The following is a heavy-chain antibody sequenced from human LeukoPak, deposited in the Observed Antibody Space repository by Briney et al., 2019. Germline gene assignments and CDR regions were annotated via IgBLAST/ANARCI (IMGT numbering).Heavy chain of an antibody. V-gene: IGHV3-74*01. CDR3: VPEPEYGESG. CDR1: GFTVNSYW. CDR2: INSDGSTT. J-gene: IGHJ4*02. D-gene: IGHD4-17*01. Sequence: GGSLRLSCAVSGFTVNSYWMHWVRQGPGKGLVWVSHINSDGSTTGYADSVKGRFTISRDSANNTLFLEINNLRAEDTAVYYCVPEPEYGESGGGQGALVTVSS.